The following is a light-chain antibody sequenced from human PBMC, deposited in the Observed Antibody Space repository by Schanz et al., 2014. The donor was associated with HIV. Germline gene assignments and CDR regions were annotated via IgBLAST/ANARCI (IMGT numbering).Light chain of an antibody. CDR1: SGDVSVHNY. V-gene: IGLV2-8*01. CDR2: DVS. Sequence: QSALTQPPAASGSPGQSVTISCTEASGDVSVHNYVSWYQQHPGKAPKLMIYDVSNRPSGVSNRFSGSKSGNTASLTITGLQAEDEADYYCSSYAGSNIFVFGTGTKLTVL. CDR3: SSYAGSNIFV. J-gene: IGLJ1*01.